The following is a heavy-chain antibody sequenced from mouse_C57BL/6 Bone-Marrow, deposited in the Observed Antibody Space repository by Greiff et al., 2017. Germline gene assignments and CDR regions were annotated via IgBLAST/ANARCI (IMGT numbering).Heavy chain of an antibody. CDR3: TTDYDGNYFDY. Sequence: VQLQQSGAELVRPGASVKLSCTASGFNIKDDYMHWVKQRPEQGLEWIGWIDPENGDTEYASKFQGKATITADTSSNTAYLQLSSLTSDDTAVYYCTTDYDGNYFDYWGQGTTLTVSS. V-gene: IGHV14-4*01. D-gene: IGHD2-4*01. CDR1: GFNIKDDY. CDR2: IDPENGDT. J-gene: IGHJ2*01.